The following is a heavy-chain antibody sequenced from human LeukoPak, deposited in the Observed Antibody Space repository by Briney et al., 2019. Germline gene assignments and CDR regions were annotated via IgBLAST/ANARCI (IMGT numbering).Heavy chain of an antibody. V-gene: IGHV3-30-3*01. CDR1: GFTFSSYA. D-gene: IGHD6-6*01. CDR3: ARGGLEYSSSDFDY. CDR2: ISYDGSNK. J-gene: IGHJ4*02. Sequence: GGSLRLSCAASGFTFSSYAMHWVRQAPGKGLEWVAVISYDGSNKYYADSVKGRFTISRDNSKNTLYLQMNSLRAEETAVDYCARGGLEYSSSDFDYWGQGTLVTVSS.